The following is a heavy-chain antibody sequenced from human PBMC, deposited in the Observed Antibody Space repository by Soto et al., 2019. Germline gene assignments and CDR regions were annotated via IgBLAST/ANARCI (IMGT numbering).Heavy chain of an antibody. CDR1: GYTCTSYA. CDR3: ARHGTANIEPFDY. V-gene: IGHV1-3*01. CDR2: INAGNGNT. D-gene: IGHD5-12*01. Sequence: GHSVKVSCKASGYTCTSYAMHWVRQAPGQRLEWMGWINAGNGNTKYSQKFQGRVTITSDTSASTAYMELSSLRSEDTAVYYWARHGTANIEPFDYWRHGNLVIGSS. J-gene: IGHJ4*01.